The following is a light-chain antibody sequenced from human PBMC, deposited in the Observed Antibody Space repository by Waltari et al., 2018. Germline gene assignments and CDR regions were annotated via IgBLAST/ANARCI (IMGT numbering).Light chain of an antibody. CDR1: QSLTKRY. V-gene: IGKV3-20*01. CDR3: QQYGSSVLYT. J-gene: IGKJ2*01. Sequence: RASQSLTKRYLAWYQQKPGQAPWLLMYGASSRAAGIPDRFSGSGSGTDFTLTISRLEPEDFAVYYCQQYGSSVLYTFGQGTKLEIK. CDR2: GAS.